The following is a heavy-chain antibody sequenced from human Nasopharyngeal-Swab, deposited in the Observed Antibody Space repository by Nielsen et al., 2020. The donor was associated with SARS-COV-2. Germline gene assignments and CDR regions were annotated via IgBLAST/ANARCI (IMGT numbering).Heavy chain of an antibody. J-gene: IGHJ4*02. CDR1: GFIFSASA. V-gene: IGHV3-73*01. CDR2: IGDKDHNYAT. CDR3: TTDFYFDY. Sequence: GESLKISCAASGFIFSASAMHWVRQAPGKGLEWLGRIGDKDHNYATTYGASVKGRFTISSDDSKNTAFLQMDSLKTEDTALYYCTTDFYFDYWGQGTLVTVSS.